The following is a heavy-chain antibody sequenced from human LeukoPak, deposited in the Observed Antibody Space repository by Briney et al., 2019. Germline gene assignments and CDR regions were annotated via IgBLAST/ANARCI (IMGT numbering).Heavy chain of an antibody. Sequence: PGGSLRLSCAASGFTFSTYWMSWVRQAPGKGLEWVSYISSSGSTIYYADSVKGRFTISRDNAKNSLYLQMNSLRAEDTAVYYCARGGSSGWYTGFDYWGQGTLVTVSS. CDR2: ISSSGSTI. CDR3: ARGGSSGWYTGFDY. J-gene: IGHJ4*02. V-gene: IGHV3-48*03. D-gene: IGHD6-19*01. CDR1: GFTFSTYW.